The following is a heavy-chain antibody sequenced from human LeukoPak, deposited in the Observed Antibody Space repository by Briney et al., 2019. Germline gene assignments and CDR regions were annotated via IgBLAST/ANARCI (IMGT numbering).Heavy chain of an antibody. Sequence: GGSLRLSYAASGFTFSSYAMSWVRQAPGKGLEWVSAISGSGGSTYYADSVKGRFTISRDNSKNTLYLQMNSLRAEDTAVYYCAKDHSGSYQYYFDYWGQGTLVTVSS. D-gene: IGHD1-26*01. CDR3: AKDHSGSYQYYFDY. CDR2: ISGSGGST. V-gene: IGHV3-23*01. J-gene: IGHJ4*02. CDR1: GFTFSSYA.